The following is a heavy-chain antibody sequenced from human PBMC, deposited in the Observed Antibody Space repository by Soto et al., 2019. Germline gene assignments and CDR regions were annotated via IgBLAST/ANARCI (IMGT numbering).Heavy chain of an antibody. CDR3: AKDPTERITMVRGVIAAEYYFDY. D-gene: IGHD3-10*01. V-gene: IGHV3-30*18. J-gene: IGHJ4*02. CDR2: ISYDGSNK. CDR1: GFTFSSYG. Sequence: GGSLRLSCAASGFTFSSYGMHWVRQAPGKGLEWVAVISYDGSNKYYADSVKGRFTISRDNSKNTLYLQMNSLRAEDTAVYYCAKDPTERITMVRGVIAAEYYFDYWGQGTLVTVSS.